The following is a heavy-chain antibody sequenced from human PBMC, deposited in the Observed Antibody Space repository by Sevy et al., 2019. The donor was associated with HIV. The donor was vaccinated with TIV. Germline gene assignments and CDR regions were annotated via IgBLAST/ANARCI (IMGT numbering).Heavy chain of an antibody. D-gene: IGHD4-17*01. V-gene: IGHV3-48*03. CDR2: NSNTGNTI. CDR3: ARDLPPSATTVAHFDY. Sequence: GGSLRLSCAASGFPFSSYEMNWVRQAPGRGLEWISYNSNTGNTISYSDSVRGRFTVSRDNAKNSLFLHMNSLRAEDTATYYCARDLPPSATTVAHFDYWGRGTLVTVSS. CDR1: GFPFSSYE. J-gene: IGHJ4*02.